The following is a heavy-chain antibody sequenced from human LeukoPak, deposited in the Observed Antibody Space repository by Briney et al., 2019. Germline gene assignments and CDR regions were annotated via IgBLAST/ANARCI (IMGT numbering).Heavy chain of an antibody. J-gene: IGHJ5*02. D-gene: IGHD1-1*01. Sequence: WASVKVSCKASGGTFSSYAISWVRQAPGQGLEWMGGIIPIFGTANYAQKFQGRVTITADESTSTAYMELSSLRSEDTAVYYCARGGGQLERPFDPWGQGTLVTVSS. CDR1: GGTFSSYA. CDR2: IIPIFGTA. CDR3: ARGGGQLERPFDP. V-gene: IGHV1-69*13.